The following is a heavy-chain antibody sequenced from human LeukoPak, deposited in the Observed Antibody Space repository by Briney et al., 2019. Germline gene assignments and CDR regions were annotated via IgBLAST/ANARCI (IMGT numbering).Heavy chain of an antibody. CDR2: IRSKANSYAT. D-gene: IGHD1-26*01. CDR1: GFTFSGSA. Sequence: QPGGSLKLSCAASGFTFSGSAMHWVRQASGKGLEWVGRIRSKANSYATAYAASVKGRLTISRDDSKNTAYLQMNSLKTEDTAVYYCTRSIVGANTFDYWGQGTLVTVSS. V-gene: IGHV3-73*01. CDR3: TRSIVGANTFDY. J-gene: IGHJ4*02.